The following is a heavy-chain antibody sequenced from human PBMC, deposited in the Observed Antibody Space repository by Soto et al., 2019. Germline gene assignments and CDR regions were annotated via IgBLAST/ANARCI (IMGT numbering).Heavy chain of an antibody. Sequence: GGSLRLSCAASGFTFSSYAMSWVRQAPGKGLEWVSAISGSGGSTYYADSVKGRFTISRDNSKNTLYLQMNSLRAEDTAVYYCAKKMEGVVPAAPPPLYGMDVWGQGTTVTVSS. CDR3: AKKMEGVVPAAPPPLYGMDV. CDR1: GFTFSSYA. V-gene: IGHV3-23*01. D-gene: IGHD2-2*01. J-gene: IGHJ6*02. CDR2: ISGSGGST.